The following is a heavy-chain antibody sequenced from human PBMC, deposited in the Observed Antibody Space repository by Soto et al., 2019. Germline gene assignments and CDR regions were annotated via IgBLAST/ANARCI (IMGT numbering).Heavy chain of an antibody. CDR1: GESFSGHY. Sequence: QVQLQQWGTRLLKPSETLSLTCAVFGESFSGHYWSWIRQTPGKGLEWIGEIEHGGSTNYNPSLKSRVRMSVDTTRKQFSLSLNSVIAADTAVYYCARAPMVRGVPLDFDYWGQGTLVTVSS. J-gene: IGHJ4*02. CDR2: IEHGGST. V-gene: IGHV4-34*02. D-gene: IGHD3-10*01. CDR3: ARAPMVRGVPLDFDY.